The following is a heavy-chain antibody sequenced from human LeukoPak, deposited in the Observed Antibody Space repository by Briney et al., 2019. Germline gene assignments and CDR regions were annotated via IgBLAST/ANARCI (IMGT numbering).Heavy chain of an antibody. CDR2: INPNSGGT. Sequence: ASVKVSCKASGYTFTGYYMHWVRQAPGQGLEWMGWINPNSGGTNYEQKVQGMVPMRRDTSISTAYLELSSLRSDDTAVYYCARDLRAAAGKLYYFDYWGQGTLVTVSS. CDR1: GYTFTGYY. J-gene: IGHJ4*02. D-gene: IGHD6-13*01. V-gene: IGHV1-2*02. CDR3: ARDLRAAAGKLYYFDY.